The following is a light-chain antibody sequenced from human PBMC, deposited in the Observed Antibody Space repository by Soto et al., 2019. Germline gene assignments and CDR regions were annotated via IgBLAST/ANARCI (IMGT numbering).Light chain of an antibody. CDR1: QSISSY. CDR3: LQHDSYLLT. J-gene: IGKJ4*01. Sequence: DIQMTQSPSTLSASVAYRVTITCLTSQSISSYLNWYQQKPGKAPKLLIYAASSLQSGVPSRFSGSGSGTDFTLTISSLQPEDSATYYCLQHDSYLLTFGGGTKVDIK. V-gene: IGKV1-39*01. CDR2: AAS.